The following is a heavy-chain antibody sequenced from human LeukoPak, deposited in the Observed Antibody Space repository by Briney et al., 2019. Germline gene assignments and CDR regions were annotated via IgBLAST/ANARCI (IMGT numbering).Heavy chain of an antibody. CDR3: ARGGRTVTTPYYYYYMDV. V-gene: IGHV1-8*01. CDR1: GYTFTSYD. CDR2: MNPNSGNT. J-gene: IGHJ6*03. D-gene: IGHD4-17*01. Sequence: ASVKVSCKASGYTFTSYDINWVRQATGQGLEWMGWMNPNSGNTGYAQKFQGRVTMTRNTSISTAYMELSSLRSEDTAVYYCARGGRTVTTPYYYYYMDVWGKGTTVTVSS.